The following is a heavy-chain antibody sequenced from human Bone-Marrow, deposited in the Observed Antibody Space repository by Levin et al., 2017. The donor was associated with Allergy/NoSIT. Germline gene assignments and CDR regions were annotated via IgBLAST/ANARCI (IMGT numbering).Heavy chain of an antibody. CDR1: GFIFGDYG. Sequence: GGSLRLSCVATGFIFGDYGMHWVRQAPGKGLEWVAAVYYDGSNQYYPDSVKGRFTISRDNSKNMIYLHMNSLRVDDTAVYYCAKDSNVLTGYCDSWGQGSRVTVSS. D-gene: IGHD3-9*01. V-gene: IGHV3-33*03. J-gene: IGHJ4*02. CDR3: AKDSNVLTGYCDS. CDR2: VYYDGSNQ.